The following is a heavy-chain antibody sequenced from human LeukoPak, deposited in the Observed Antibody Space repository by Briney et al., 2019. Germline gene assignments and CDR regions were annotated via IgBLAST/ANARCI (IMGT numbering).Heavy chain of an antibody. CDR3: AKDATYYYDSSGYYPDY. D-gene: IGHD3-22*01. V-gene: IGHV3-43D*03. J-gene: IGHJ4*02. Sequence: GGSLRLSCAASGFTFDDYAMHLVRQAPGKGLEWVSLISWDGGSTYYADSVKGRFTISRDNSKNSLYLQMNSLRAEDTALYYCAKDATYYYDSSGYYPDYWGQGTLVTVSS. CDR2: ISWDGGST. CDR1: GFTFDDYA.